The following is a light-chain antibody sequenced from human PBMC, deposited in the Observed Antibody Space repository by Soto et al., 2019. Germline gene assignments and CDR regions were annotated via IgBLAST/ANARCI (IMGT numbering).Light chain of an antibody. CDR2: SNN. Sequence: QSVLTQPPSASGTPGQRVTISCSGSSSNIGSNTVNWYQQLPGTAPKLLLYSNNQRPSGVPDRFSGSKSGTSASLAISGLQSEDEADYYCAAWDDSLNVDVVFGGGTQLTVL. J-gene: IGLJ2*01. CDR3: AAWDDSLNVDVV. CDR1: SSNIGSNT. V-gene: IGLV1-44*01.